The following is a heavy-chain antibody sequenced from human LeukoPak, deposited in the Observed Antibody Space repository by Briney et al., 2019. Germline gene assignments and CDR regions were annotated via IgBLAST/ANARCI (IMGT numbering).Heavy chain of an antibody. CDR2: IIPIFGTA. CDR3: ARELETDDAFDI. Sequence: GASVKVSCKASGGTFSSYAISWVRQAPGQGLEWMGGIIPIFGTANYAQKFQGRVTITADKSTSTAYMELSSLRSEDTAVYYCARELETDDAFDIWGQGTMVTVSS. V-gene: IGHV1-69*06. J-gene: IGHJ3*02. D-gene: IGHD1-1*01. CDR1: GGTFSSYA.